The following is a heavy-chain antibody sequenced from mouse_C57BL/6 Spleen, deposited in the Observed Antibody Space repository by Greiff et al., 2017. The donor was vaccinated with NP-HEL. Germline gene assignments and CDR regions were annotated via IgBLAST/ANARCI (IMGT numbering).Heavy chain of an antibody. J-gene: IGHJ4*01. CDR3: ARAYSNYGGYYAMDY. CDR1: GFTFSDYG. Sequence: DVMLVESGGGLVKPGGSLKLSCAASGFTFSDYGMHWVRQAPEKGLEWVAYISSGSSTIYYADTVKGRFTISRDNAKNTLFLQMTSLRSEDTAMYYCARAYSNYGGYYAMDYWGQGTSVTVSS. CDR2: ISSGSSTI. V-gene: IGHV5-17*01. D-gene: IGHD2-5*01.